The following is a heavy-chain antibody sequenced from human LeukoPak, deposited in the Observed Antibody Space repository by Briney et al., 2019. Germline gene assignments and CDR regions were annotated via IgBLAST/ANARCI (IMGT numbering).Heavy chain of an antibody. CDR3: ARSLSTTGTKY. V-gene: IGHV4-38-2*02. Sequence: SETLSLXCTISDYSISSGYYWGWIRQPPGRGLEWIGSIYHSGSTYYNPSLKSRVTISVDTSKNQFSLKLTSVTAADTAVYYCARSLSTTGTKYWGQGTLVTVSS. CDR2: IYHSGST. D-gene: IGHD1-7*01. J-gene: IGHJ4*02. CDR1: DYSISSGYY.